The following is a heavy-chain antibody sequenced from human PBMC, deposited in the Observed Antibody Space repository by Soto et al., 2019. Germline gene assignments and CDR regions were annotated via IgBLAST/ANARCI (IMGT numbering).Heavy chain of an antibody. CDR2: VGGSGGEI. V-gene: IGHV3-23*04. J-gene: IGHJ3*01. Sequence: EVQLVESGGGLVQPGGSLRLSCAASGFTFSTYAMSWVRQAPGKGLEWVSGVGGSGGEINYADSVKGRFTISRDNSKNTLYLEMNSLRAEDTAAYYCVKDLSARRLNAFDVWGQGTIVPVSS. D-gene: IGHD3-22*01. CDR3: VKDLSARRLNAFDV. CDR1: GFTFSTYA.